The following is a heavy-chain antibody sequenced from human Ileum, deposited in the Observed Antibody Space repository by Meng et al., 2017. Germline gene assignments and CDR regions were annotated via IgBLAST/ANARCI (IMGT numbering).Heavy chain of an antibody. CDR3: ARRPRYDGSAYYPAFEY. D-gene: IGHD3-22*01. CDR1: GGSFSTNHL. CDR2: IHHGGST. Sequence: QVQLQASGPGLVQPSGPLSLHCAVSGGSFSTNHLWSWVRQPPGKGLEWIGEIHHGGSTNYNPSLKSRVVMSIDNSKSQFSLELTSVTAADTAVYYCARRPRYDGSAYYPAFEYWGQGTLVTVSS. V-gene: IGHV4-4*02. J-gene: IGHJ4*02.